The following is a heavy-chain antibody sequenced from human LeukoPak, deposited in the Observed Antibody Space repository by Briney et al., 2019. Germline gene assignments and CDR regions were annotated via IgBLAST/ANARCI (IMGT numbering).Heavy chain of an antibody. CDR2: ISGSSGII. Sequence: GGSLRLSCAASGFTFNTYTMNWVRQAPGKGLEWVSYISGSSGIIDYADSVRGRFTISKDNAKNTVYLQMNSLRAEDTAVYYCVSFYETYWGRGTLVTVSS. CDR1: GFTFNTYT. CDR3: VSFYETY. J-gene: IGHJ4*02. D-gene: IGHD2/OR15-2a*01. V-gene: IGHV3-48*04.